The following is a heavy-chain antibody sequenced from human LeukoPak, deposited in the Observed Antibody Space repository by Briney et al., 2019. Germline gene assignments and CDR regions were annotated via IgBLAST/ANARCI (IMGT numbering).Heavy chain of an antibody. CDR3: TTVISQLGLLFDH. CDR1: GLTFGDYG. J-gene: IGHJ4*02. CDR2: IRKELYGGTT. D-gene: IGHD5-18*01. Sequence: GGSLRLSCITSGLTFGDYGLAWVRQAPGKGLEWVAFIRKELYGGTTEYAASVKGRFTISRYDSKSVAYLQMDSLKTEDTAVYYCTTVISQLGLLFDHWGQGTLVTVSS. V-gene: IGHV3-49*04.